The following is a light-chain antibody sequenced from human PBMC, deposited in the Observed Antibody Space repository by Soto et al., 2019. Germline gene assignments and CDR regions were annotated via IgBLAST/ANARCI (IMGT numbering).Light chain of an antibody. CDR3: QQYGSAPRT. CDR2: DAS. CDR1: QSISSW. J-gene: IGKJ1*01. Sequence: DIKMTQSPSTLSASVGDRVTISCRASQSISSWLAWYQQKPGKAPKLLIYDASTLESGVPSRFSGSGSGTEFTLTISRLEAEDFAVYYCQQYGSAPRTFGQGTKVDIK. V-gene: IGKV1-5*01.